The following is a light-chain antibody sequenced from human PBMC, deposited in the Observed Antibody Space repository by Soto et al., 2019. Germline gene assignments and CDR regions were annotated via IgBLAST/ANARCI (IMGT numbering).Light chain of an antibody. CDR3: QQYNHH. CDR1: QSISTW. CDR2: DAS. Sequence: DIQMTQSPSTLSASVGDRVTITCRASQSISTWLVWYQQKPGKAPKLLIYDASNLKSGVPSRFSGSGSGTEFTLTISSLQPDDFASYYCQQYNHHFGPGTVVDIK. J-gene: IGKJ3*01. V-gene: IGKV1-5*01.